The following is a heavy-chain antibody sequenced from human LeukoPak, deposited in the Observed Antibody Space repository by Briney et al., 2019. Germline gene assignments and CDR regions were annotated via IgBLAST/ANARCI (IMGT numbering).Heavy chain of an antibody. CDR1: GFTFSDYY. V-gene: IGHV3-11*04. CDR2: ISSSGSTI. CDR3: ARDEVGGYYFE. Sequence: PGGSLRLSCAASGFTFSDYYMSWIRQAPGKGLEWVSYISSSGSTIYYADSVKGRFTISRDNTKKLVFLQMNSLRVEDTAVYHCARDEVGGYYFEWGQGNLVNVSS. D-gene: IGHD3-3*01. J-gene: IGHJ4*02.